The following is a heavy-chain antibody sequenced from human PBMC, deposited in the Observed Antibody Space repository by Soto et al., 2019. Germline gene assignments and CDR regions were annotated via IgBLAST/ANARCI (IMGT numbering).Heavy chain of an antibody. Sequence: GESLKISCQGSGYSFNDNWIAWVRQMPGKGLEWMGIMYPGDSDTRYSPSFQGQVTISADKSISTAYLQWSSLRASDTAMYYCARVPPGRNGYNRFDPWGQGTLVTVSS. CDR1: GYSFNDNW. D-gene: IGHD5-12*01. V-gene: IGHV5-51*01. CDR3: ARVPPGRNGYNRFDP. CDR2: MYPGDSDT. J-gene: IGHJ5*02.